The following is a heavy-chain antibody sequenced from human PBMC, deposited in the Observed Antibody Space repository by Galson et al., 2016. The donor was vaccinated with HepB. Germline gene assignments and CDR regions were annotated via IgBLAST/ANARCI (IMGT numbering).Heavy chain of an antibody. CDR1: GFTFSSYW. CDR3: AREDPNVAVAALDY. V-gene: IGHV3-74*01. J-gene: IGHJ4*02. D-gene: IGHD6-19*01. Sequence: SLRLSCAASGFTFSSYWMHWVRQAPGKGLVWVSRIKSDESWKNYADSVKGRFTISRDNAKNTPYLQMNSLRAEDTALYYCAREDPNVAVAALDYWGQGTLVTVSS. CDR2: IKSDESWK.